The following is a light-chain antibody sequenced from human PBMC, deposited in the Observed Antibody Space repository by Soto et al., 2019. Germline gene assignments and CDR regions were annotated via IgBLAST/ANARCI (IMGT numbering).Light chain of an antibody. V-gene: IGKV1-8*01. J-gene: IGKJ5*01. Sequence: AIRMTQSPSSLSASTGDRVTITCRASPGISSYLAWYQQKPGKAPKLLIYAASTLQSGVPLRFSGSGSGTSFTLTISTLQPEDFATYYCQQLLSFPITFGQGTRLEIK. CDR3: QQLLSFPIT. CDR1: PGISSY. CDR2: AAS.